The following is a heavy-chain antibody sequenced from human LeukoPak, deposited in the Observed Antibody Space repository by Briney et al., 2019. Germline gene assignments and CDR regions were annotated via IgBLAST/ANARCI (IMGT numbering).Heavy chain of an antibody. CDR3: AREAVSSSSYAGYYYYYMDV. Sequence: PGGSLRLSCAASGLTFSSYAMSWVRQAPGKGLEWIGSIYYSGSTYYNPSLKSRVTISVDTSKNQFSLKLSSVTAADTAVYYCAREAVSSSSYAGYYYYYMDVWGKGTTVTVSS. CDR1: GLTFSSYA. V-gene: IGHV4-39*07. CDR2: IYYSGST. D-gene: IGHD6-6*01. J-gene: IGHJ6*03.